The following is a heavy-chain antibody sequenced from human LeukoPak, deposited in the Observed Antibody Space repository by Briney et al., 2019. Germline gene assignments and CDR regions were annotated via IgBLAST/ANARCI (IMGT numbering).Heavy chain of an antibody. V-gene: IGHV3-7*01. J-gene: IGHJ6*02. Sequence: EGSLRLSCAASGLTFSNFWMSWVRQAPGKGLEWVAQINRDASEESYVDSVKGRFTISRDNAKSSLYLQMNSLRDEDTAVYYCARGHHGLGVWGQGTTVTVSS. CDR1: GLTFSNFW. CDR2: INRDASEE. CDR3: ARGHHGLGV.